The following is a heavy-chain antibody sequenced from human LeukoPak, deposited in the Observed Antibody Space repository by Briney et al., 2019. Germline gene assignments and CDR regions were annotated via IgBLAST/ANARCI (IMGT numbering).Heavy chain of an antibody. D-gene: IGHD6-19*01. Sequence: GGSLRLSCAASGFTFSSYAMSWVRQAPGKGLEWVAYSSYSGSIIYYADSVKGRFTISRDNSKNLLYLQMSSLRAEDTATYYCAGCSGWYMGAPFDYWGQGTLVTVSS. V-gene: IGHV3-48*03. CDR2: SSYSGSII. J-gene: IGHJ4*02. CDR1: GFTFSSYA. CDR3: AGCSGWYMGAPFDY.